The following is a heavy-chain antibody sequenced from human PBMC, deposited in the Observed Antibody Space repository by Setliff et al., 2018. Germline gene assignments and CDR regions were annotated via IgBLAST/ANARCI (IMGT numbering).Heavy chain of an antibody. D-gene: IGHD3-9*01. Sequence: SETLSLTCTVSGGTLTDYFWSWVRQPPGKRLEWIGDIDHGGGSSYNPSLQSRVTLSLDTSENEFSLRLTSVTAADTAVYYCARHPTGFPNWFDVWGQGTLVTVSS. CDR2: IDHGGGS. J-gene: IGHJ5*02. CDR3: ARHPTGFPNWFDV. V-gene: IGHV4-34*01. CDR1: GGTLTDYF.